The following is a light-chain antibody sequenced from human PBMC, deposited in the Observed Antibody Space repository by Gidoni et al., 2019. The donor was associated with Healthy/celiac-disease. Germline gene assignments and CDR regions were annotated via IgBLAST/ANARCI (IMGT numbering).Light chain of an antibody. CDR1: SSNIGSNY. V-gene: IGLV1-47*01. CDR3: AAWDDSLSGPV. CDR2: RNN. J-gene: IGLJ3*02. Sequence: QSVLTQPPSASGTPGQRVTISCSGSSSNIGSNYVYWYQQLPGTAPKLLIYRNNPRPSGVPDRFSGSKSGNSASRAISGLRSEDEADYYCAAWDDSLSGPVFGGGTKLTVL.